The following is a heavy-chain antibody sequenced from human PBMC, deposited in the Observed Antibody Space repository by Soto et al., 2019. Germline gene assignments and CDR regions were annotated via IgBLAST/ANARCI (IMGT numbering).Heavy chain of an antibody. Sequence: QVQLVQSGAEVKKPGSSVKVSCKASGGTFSSYTISWVRQAPGQGLEWMGRIIPILGIANYAQKFQGRVTITADKSTSTAYMELSSLRSEDTAVYYCARGGSGYPTLFDYWGQGTLVTFSS. J-gene: IGHJ4*02. CDR1: GGTFSSYT. D-gene: IGHD3-3*01. CDR2: IIPILGIA. CDR3: ARGGSGYPTLFDY. V-gene: IGHV1-69*02.